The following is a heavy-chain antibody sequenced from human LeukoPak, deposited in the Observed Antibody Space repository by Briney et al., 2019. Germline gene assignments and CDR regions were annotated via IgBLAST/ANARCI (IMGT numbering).Heavy chain of an antibody. Sequence: GGSLRLSCAASGFTFSSYAMSWVRQAPGKGLEWVSAISGSGGSTYYADSVKGRFTISRDNSKNTLYLQMNSLRAEDTAVYYCAKDRPGLYYGSGLFDHWGQGTLVTFSS. CDR2: ISGSGGST. J-gene: IGHJ5*02. D-gene: IGHD3-10*01. CDR3: AKDRPGLYYGSGLFDH. CDR1: GFTFSSYA. V-gene: IGHV3-23*01.